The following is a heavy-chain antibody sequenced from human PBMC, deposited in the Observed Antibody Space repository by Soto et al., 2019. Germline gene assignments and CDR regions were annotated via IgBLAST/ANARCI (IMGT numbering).Heavy chain of an antibody. CDR1: GGSFSGYY. J-gene: IGHJ4*02. Sequence: SETLSLTCAVYGGSFSGYYWSWIRQPPGKGLEWIGEINHSGSTNYNPSLKSRVTISVDTSKNQFSLKLSSVTAADMAVYYCARDDCGYYYVWGQGTLVTVPS. V-gene: IGHV4-34*01. CDR2: INHSGST. D-gene: IGHD5-12*01. CDR3: ARDDCGYYYV.